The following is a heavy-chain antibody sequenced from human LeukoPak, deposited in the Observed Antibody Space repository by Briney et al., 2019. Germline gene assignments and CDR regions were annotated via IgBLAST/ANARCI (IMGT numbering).Heavy chain of an antibody. D-gene: IGHD3-10*01. CDR2: INPNSGGT. CDR1: GYTFTGYY. CDR3: AREGTMVRGVYGY. J-gene: IGHJ4*02. Sequence: GASVKVSCKASGYTFTGYYMHWVRQAPGQGLEWMGWINPNSGGTNYAQKFQGRVTMTRDTSISTAYMELSRLRSDDTAVYYCAREGTMVRGVYGYWGQGTLVTVSS. V-gene: IGHV1-2*02.